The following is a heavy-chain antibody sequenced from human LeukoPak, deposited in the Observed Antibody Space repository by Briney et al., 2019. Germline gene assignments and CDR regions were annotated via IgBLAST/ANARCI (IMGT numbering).Heavy chain of an antibody. Sequence: GGSLRLSCAASGFSFSDYWMSWVRQAPGKGLEWVATIRNDGSDKYYVDSVKGRFTISRDNTKNSLSLEINSLRAEDTALYYCARVTSADKEGYWGQGTLVTVSS. V-gene: IGHV3-7*01. CDR2: IRNDGSDK. D-gene: IGHD3-3*01. J-gene: IGHJ4*02. CDR1: GFSFSDYW. CDR3: ARVTSADKEGY.